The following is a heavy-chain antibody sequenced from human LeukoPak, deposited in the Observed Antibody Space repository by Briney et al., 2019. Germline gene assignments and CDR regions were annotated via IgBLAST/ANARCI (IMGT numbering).Heavy chain of an antibody. CDR3: ARDRVNPYYYYGMDV. CDR2: IYSGGST. J-gene: IGHJ6*02. D-gene: IGHD1-14*01. V-gene: IGHV3-53*01. Sequence: GGSLRLSCVDSGFTFSNYWMNWVRQAPGKGLEWVSVIYSGGSTYYADSVKGRFTISRDNSKNTLYLQMNSLRAEDTAVYYCARDRVNPYYYYGMDVWGQGTTVTVSS. CDR1: GFTFSNYW.